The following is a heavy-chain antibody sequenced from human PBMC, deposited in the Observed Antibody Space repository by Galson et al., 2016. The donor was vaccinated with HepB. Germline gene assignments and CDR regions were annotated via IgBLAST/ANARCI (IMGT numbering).Heavy chain of an antibody. J-gene: IGHJ3*02. CDR3: ARARITVTINDVFDI. CDR2: IIPVFVTP. D-gene: IGHD1-20*01. V-gene: IGHV1-69*13. Sequence: SVKVSCKASGGTFSSFAISWVRQAPGQGLEWMGGIIPVFVTPNYAQKFQGRVTITADESTTTVYMELSSLTSEDTAMYYCARARITVTINDVFDIWGQGTMVTGSS. CDR1: GGTFSSFA.